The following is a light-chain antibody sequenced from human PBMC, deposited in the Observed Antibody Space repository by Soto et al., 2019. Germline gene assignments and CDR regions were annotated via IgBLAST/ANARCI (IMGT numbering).Light chain of an antibody. CDR1: QSVSSN. CDR2: GAS. J-gene: IGKJ4*01. CDR3: QQYNNWPVLT. Sequence: EIVMTQSPATLSVSPGERATLSCRASQSVSSNLAWYQQKPGQAPRLLIYGASTRPTGIPARFSGSGSGTEFTLTISSLQSEHFAVYYCQQYNNWPVLTFGGGTKVEIK. V-gene: IGKV3-15*01.